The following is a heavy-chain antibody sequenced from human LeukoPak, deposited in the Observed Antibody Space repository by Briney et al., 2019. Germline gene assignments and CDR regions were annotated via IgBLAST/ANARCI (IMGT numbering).Heavy chain of an antibody. Sequence: GASVKLSCKASGYTFTSSGISWVRQAPGQGLEWMGWISTYTGDSKYAQNLQGRVTMTADTSTSTAYMELSSLRSDDTAVYYRAKNSSGGYSDYWGQGTLVTVSS. V-gene: IGHV1-18*01. CDR1: GYTFTSSG. CDR3: AKNSSGGYSDY. D-gene: IGHD6-19*01. CDR2: ISTYTGDS. J-gene: IGHJ4*02.